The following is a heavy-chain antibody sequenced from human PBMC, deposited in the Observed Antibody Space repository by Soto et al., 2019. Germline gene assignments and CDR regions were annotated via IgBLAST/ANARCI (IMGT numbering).Heavy chain of an antibody. CDR1: GFTFSSYG. J-gene: IGHJ4*02. CDR3: ARGSPRNTDFDY. V-gene: IGHV3-33*01. D-gene: IGHD1-1*01. Sequence: GSLRLSCAASGFTFSSYGMHWVRQAPGKGLEWVAVIWYDGSNKYYADSVKGRFTISRDNSKNTLYLQMNSLRAEDTAVYYCARGSPRNTDFDYWGQGTLVTVSS. CDR2: IWYDGSNK.